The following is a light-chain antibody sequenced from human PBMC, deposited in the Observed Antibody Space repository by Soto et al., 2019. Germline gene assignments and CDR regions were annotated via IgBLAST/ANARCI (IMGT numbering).Light chain of an antibody. CDR1: SSDVGGYNY. Sequence: QSALTQPASVSGSPGQSITISCTGTSSDVGGYNYVSWYQQHPGKAPKLMIYEVSNRPSGVSNRFSGSKSGKTACLTISGLQAXXXADYYCSSYTSSSTLVFGTGTQLTVL. J-gene: IGLJ1*01. CDR2: EVS. CDR3: SSYTSSSTLV. V-gene: IGLV2-14*01.